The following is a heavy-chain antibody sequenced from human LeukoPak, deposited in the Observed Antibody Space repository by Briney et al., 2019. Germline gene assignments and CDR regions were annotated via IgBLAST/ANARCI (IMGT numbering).Heavy chain of an antibody. Sequence: ASVCVSCEASGYTFTSYGISWVRQAPGQGVEWMGWISVYKGNTNYTHKPQGRVTNTTDTSTSTASMELRSLRSDDTAVYYCARDLERSSPNFDYWGQGALVTVSS. D-gene: IGHD6-13*01. V-gene: IGHV1-18*01. CDR2: ISVYKGNT. CDR1: GYTFTSYG. J-gene: IGHJ4*02. CDR3: ARDLERSSPNFDY.